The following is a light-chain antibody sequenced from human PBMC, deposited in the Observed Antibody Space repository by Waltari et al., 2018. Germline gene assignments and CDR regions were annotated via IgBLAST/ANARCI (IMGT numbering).Light chain of an antibody. Sequence: ENVLTQSPGPLSLSPGKRATLPCRASQSIGNNYLAWYQQKPGQAPRLLIYAASIRATGIPDRFSGSGSGTDFTLTISRLEPEDFAVFYCHQYDRSPWTFGQGTKVEI. V-gene: IGKV3-20*01. J-gene: IGKJ1*01. CDR2: AAS. CDR1: QSIGNNY. CDR3: HQYDRSPWT.